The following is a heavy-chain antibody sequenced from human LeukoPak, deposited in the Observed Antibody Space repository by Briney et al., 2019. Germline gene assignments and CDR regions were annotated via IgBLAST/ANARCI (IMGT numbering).Heavy chain of an antibody. CDR3: ARDGYSGYDSQDDY. Sequence: SGGSLRLSCAASGFTFDDYGMSWVRQPPGKGLEWVSGINWNGGSTGYADSVKGRFTISRDNAKNSLYLQMNSPRAEDTALYYCARDGYSGYDSQDDYWGQGTLVTVSS. V-gene: IGHV3-20*04. D-gene: IGHD5-12*01. CDR2: INWNGGST. J-gene: IGHJ4*02. CDR1: GFTFDDYG.